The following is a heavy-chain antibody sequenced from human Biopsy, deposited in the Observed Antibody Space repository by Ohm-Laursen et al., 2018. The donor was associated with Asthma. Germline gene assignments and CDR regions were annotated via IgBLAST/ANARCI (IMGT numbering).Heavy chain of an antibody. V-gene: IGHV3-23*01. CDR1: GFTFSNYA. Sequence: SLRLSCAASGFTFSNYAMSWVRQAPGKGLEWVSSITGSGGFTYYADSVKGRFTISRDKSENTLYLQMNSLTAEDTAVYHCAREGVAGTHIEDWGQGTLVTVSS. CDR2: ITGSGGFT. D-gene: IGHD6-19*01. J-gene: IGHJ4*02. CDR3: AREGVAGTHIED.